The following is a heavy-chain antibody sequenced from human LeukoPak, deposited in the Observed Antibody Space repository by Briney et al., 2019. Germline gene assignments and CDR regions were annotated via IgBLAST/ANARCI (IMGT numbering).Heavy chain of an antibody. J-gene: IGHJ4*02. V-gene: IGHV4-38-2*02. D-gene: IGHD4-17*01. Sequence: SETLSLTCTVSGYSISSGYYWGWIRQPPGKGLEWIGSIYHSGSTYYNPSLKSRVTISVDTSKNQFSLKLSSVTAADTAVYYCARKVYGDYLWYFDYWGQGTLVTVSS. CDR3: ARKVYGDYLWYFDY. CDR2: IYHSGST. CDR1: GYSISSGYY.